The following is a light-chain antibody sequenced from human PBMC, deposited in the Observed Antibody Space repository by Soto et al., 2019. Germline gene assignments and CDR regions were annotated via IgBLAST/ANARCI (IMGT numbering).Light chain of an antibody. Sequence: DIQMTHSPATLSASVGYIATITFRASQSIRYWLAWFQQKAGKAPKLLIYDASNLDTGVPSRFSGSGSGTEFTLTISSLQPDDFATYYCQHYNSYSEEFGQGTKVDIK. V-gene: IGKV1-5*01. J-gene: IGKJ1*01. CDR1: QSIRYW. CDR3: QHYNSYSEE. CDR2: DAS.